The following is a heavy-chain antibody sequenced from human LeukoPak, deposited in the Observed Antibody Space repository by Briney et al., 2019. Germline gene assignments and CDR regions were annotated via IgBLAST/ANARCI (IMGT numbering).Heavy chain of an antibody. D-gene: IGHD3-10*01. CDR3: AREVPTMVRGVIIAYYFDY. CDR1: GFTFSSYS. J-gene: IGHJ4*02. CDR2: ISVGSTTI. V-gene: IGHV3-48*01. Sequence: PGGSLRLSCAASGFTFSSYSMNWVRQAPGKGLEWVSYISVGSTTIYYADSVKGRFTISRDNAKNSLYLQMNSLRAEDTAVYYCAREVPTMVRGVIIAYYFDYWGQGTLVTVSS.